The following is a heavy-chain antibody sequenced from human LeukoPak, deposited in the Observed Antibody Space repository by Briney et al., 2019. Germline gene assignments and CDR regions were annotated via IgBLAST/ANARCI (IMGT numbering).Heavy chain of an antibody. D-gene: IGHD5-12*01. V-gene: IGHV3-23*01. CDR1: GFTSTNYA. J-gene: IGHJ4*02. CDR2: LIGSSGST. Sequence: PGGSLRLSCAASGFTSTNYAMNWVRQAPGKGLEWVSVLIGSSGSTDYADSVKGRFTISRDISKNTLFLQMNSLRAEDTATYYCAKGAYDYIEIAYFDSWGQGTLVTVSS. CDR3: AKGAYDYIEIAYFDS.